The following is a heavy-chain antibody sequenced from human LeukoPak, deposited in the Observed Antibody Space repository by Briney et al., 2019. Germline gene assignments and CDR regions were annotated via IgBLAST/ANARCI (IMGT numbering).Heavy chain of an antibody. CDR3: ARVDSVVSTLGPIDT. D-gene: IGHD5/OR15-5a*01. CDR2: IIPIFGAT. J-gene: IGHJ5*02. CDR1: GGTFNSYG. V-gene: IGHV1-69*05. Sequence: GASVKVSCKASGGTFNSYGFSWVRQAPGQGLEWMGGIIPIFGATKYGQRFQGRITITTDESTSTSYMELSSLRSEDTAVYYCARVDSVVSTLGPIDTWGQGTLVTVSS.